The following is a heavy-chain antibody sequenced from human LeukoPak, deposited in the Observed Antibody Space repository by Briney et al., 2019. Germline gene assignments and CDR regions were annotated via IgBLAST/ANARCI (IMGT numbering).Heavy chain of an antibody. J-gene: IGHJ4*02. D-gene: IGHD1-26*01. CDR2: ISYDGSNK. CDR1: GFTFSSYA. V-gene: IGHV3-30*04. CDR3: ARGTPDSGSYATFDY. Sequence: GGSLRLSCAASGFTFSSYAMHWVRRAPGKGLEWVAVISYDGSNKYYADSVKGRFTISRDNSKNTLYLQMNSLRAEDTAVYYCARGTPDSGSYATFDYWGQGTLVTVSS.